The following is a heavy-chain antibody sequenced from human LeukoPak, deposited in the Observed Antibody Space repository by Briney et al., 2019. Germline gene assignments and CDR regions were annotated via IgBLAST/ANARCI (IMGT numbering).Heavy chain of an antibody. V-gene: IGHV1-18*01. D-gene: IGHD3-9*01. CDR2: ISAYNGNT. CDR1: GYTFTSYG. CDR3: ARDILTGYFLYYFDY. Sequence: ASVKVSCKASGYTFTSYGISWVRQAPGQGLEWMGWISAYNGNTNYAQKLQGRVTITRDTSASTAYMELSSLRSEDTTVYYCARDILTGYFLYYFDYWGQGTLVTVSS. J-gene: IGHJ4*02.